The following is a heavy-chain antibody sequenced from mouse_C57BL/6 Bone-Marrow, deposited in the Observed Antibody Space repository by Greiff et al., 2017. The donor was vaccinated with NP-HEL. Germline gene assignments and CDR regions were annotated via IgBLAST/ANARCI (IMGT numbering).Heavy chain of an antibody. CDR3: TALSFYGSSPCYFDY. J-gene: IGHJ2*01. CDR2: IDPEDGDT. Sequence: DVQLQESGAELVRPGASVKLSCTASGFNFKDYYMHWVKQRPEQGLEWIGRIDPEDGDTEYAPKFQGKATMTADTSSNTAYLQLSSLTSEDTAVYYCTALSFYGSSPCYFDYWGQGTTLTVSS. D-gene: IGHD1-1*01. CDR1: GFNFKDYY. V-gene: IGHV14-1*01.